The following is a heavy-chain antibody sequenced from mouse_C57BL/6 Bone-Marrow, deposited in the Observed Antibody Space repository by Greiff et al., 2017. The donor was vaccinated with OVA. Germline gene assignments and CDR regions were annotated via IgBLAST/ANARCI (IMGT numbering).Heavy chain of an antibody. J-gene: IGHJ1*03. D-gene: IGHD1-1*01. V-gene: IGHV2-5*01. CDR2: IWRGGST. Sequence: VQLQQSGPGLVQPSQSLSITCTVSGFSLTSYGVHWVRQSPGKGLEWLGVIWRGGSTDYNAAFMSRLSITKDNSKSQVFFKMNSLQADDTAIYYCAKKSLYYYGSSQGYFDVWGTGTTVTVSS. CDR1: GFSLTSYG. CDR3: AKKSLYYYGSSQGYFDV.